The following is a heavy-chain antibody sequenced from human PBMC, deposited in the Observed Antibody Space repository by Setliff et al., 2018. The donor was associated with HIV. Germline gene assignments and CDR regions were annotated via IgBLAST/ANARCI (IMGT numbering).Heavy chain of an antibody. D-gene: IGHD3-10*01. CDR2: IYSRGNT. CDR3: ARRQAEDYGSGRFDC. J-gene: IGHJ4*01. V-gene: IGHV4-39*07. CDR1: GDSVSNDTYY. Sequence: SETLSLTCIVSGDSVSNDTYYWDWIRQSPGKGLEWIGSIYSRGNTYYTSSLKRRVTISIHTSRNQFSLKLNSVTAADSAVYYCARRQAEDYGSGRFDCWGHGMLVTVPQ.